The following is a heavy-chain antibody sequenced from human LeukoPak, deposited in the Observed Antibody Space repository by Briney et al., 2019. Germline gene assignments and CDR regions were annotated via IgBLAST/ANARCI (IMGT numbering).Heavy chain of an antibody. J-gene: IGHJ2*01. Sequence: SETLSLTCTVSGGSLSSYYWSWIRQPPGKGLEWIGYIYYSGSTNYNPSLKSRVTISVDTSKNQFSLKLSSVTAADTAVYYCARHSGLGYCSSTSCYDNWYFDLWGRGTLVTVSS. CDR3: ARHSGLGYCSSTSCYDNWYFDL. CDR2: IYYSGST. V-gene: IGHV4-59*08. CDR1: GGSLSSYY. D-gene: IGHD2-2*01.